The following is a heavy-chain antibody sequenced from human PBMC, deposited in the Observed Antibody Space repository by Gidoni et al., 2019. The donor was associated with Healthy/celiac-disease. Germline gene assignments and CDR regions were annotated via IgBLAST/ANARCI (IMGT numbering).Heavy chain of an antibody. J-gene: IGHJ4*02. V-gene: IGHV3-53*01. CDR2: IYSGGST. CDR1: GFTVSSNY. D-gene: IGHD3-22*01. Sequence: EVQLVESGGGLIQPGGSLRLSCAASGFTVSSNYMSWVRQAPGKGLVWVSVIYSGGSTYYADSVKGRFTISRDNSKNTLYLQMNSLRAEDTAVYYCARCYYDSSGYYPDYWGQGTLVTVSS. CDR3: ARCYYDSSGYYPDY.